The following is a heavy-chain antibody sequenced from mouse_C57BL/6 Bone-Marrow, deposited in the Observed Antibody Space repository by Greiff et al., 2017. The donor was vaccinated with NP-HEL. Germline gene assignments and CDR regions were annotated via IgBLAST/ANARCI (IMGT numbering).Heavy chain of an antibody. CDR2: IDPSDSYT. J-gene: IGHJ3*01. CDR3: ARPTAQDSWFAY. Sequence: QVQLKQSGAELVKPGASVKLSCKASGYTFTSYWMQWVKQRPGQGLEWIGEIDPSDSYTNYNQKFKGKATLTVDTSSSTAYLQRSSLTSEDSAVYYCARPTAQDSWFAYWGQGTLVTVSA. CDR1: GYTFTSYW. D-gene: IGHD3-2*02. V-gene: IGHV1-50*01.